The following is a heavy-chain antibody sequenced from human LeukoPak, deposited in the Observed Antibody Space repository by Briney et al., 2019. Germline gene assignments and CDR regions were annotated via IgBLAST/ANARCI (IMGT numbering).Heavy chain of an antibody. CDR3: ARGASIGEDPFGP. D-gene: IGHD3-22*01. CDR2: IYYSGST. J-gene: IGHJ5*02. Sequence: AETLSLTCTVSGGSISSYYWSWIRQPPGKGLEWLGYIYYSGSTNYNPSLKSRATISVDTSKNQFSLKLSSVPAADTAVYDCARGASIGEDPFGPWGQGTLVTVSS. V-gene: IGHV4-59*01. CDR1: GGSISSYY.